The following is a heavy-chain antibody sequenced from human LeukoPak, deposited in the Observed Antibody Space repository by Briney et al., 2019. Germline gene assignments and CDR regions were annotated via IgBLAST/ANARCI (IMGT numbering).Heavy chain of an antibody. CDR3: ARDATYYDILTGYYNSYNWFDP. J-gene: IGHJ5*02. CDR2: IYYSGST. D-gene: IGHD3-9*01. Sequence: SETLSLTCTVSGGSISSYYWSWIRQPPGKGLEWIGYIYYSGSTNYNPSLKSRVTISVDTSKNQFSLKLSSVTAADTAVYYCARDATYYDILTGYYNSYNWFDPWGQGTLVTVSS. CDR1: GGSISSYY. V-gene: IGHV4-59*12.